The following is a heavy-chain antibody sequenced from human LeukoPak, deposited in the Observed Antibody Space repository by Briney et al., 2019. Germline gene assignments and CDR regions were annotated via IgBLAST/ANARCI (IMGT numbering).Heavy chain of an antibody. CDR3: ASALITIFGVVNFDY. CDR2: IRYDGSNK. V-gene: IGHV3-30*02. J-gene: IGHJ4*02. Sequence: GGSLRLSCAASGFTFSSYGMHWVRQAPGKRLEWVAFIRYDGSNKYYADSVKGRFTISRDNSKNTLYLQMNSLRAEDTAVYYCASALITIFGVVNFDYWGQGTLVTVSS. CDR1: GFTFSSYG. D-gene: IGHD3-3*01.